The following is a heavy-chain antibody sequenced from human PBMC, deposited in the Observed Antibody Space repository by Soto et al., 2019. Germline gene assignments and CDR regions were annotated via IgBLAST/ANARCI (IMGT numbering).Heavy chain of an antibody. V-gene: IGHV4-4*02. J-gene: IGHJ4*02. Sequence: QVQLKESGPGLVTPWGTLSLTCAVSGDSVSNGNWWCWVRQPPGRGLEWVGEIHQSGDTNYNPSLKSRVTVAADRSNNQYSLRLNSVTAADTAMYYCATRTSVFGIVTLYRGQGIVVTVSS. CDR3: ATRTSVFGIVTLY. CDR2: IHQSGDT. D-gene: IGHD3-16*01. CDR1: GDSVSNGNW.